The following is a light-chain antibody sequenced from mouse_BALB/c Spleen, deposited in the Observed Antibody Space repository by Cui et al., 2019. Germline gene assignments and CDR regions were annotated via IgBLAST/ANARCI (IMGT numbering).Light chain of an antibody. CDR3: QQWSSNPPT. V-gene: IGKV4-68*01. J-gene: IGKJ4*01. Sequence: QIVLTQSPALMSASPGEKVTMTCSASSSVSYMYWYQQKPRSSPKPWIYLTSNLASGVPARFSGSGSGTSYSITISRMEAEDAATYYCQQWSSNPPTFGSGTKLEIK. CDR1: SSVSY. CDR2: LTS.